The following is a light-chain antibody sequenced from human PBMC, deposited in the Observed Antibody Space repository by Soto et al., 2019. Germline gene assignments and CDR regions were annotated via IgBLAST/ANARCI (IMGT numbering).Light chain of an antibody. CDR1: SSDVGGYDY. Sequence: QSALTQPPSASGSPGQSVTVSCTGTSSDVGGYDYVSWYQQHPGKAPKLIIYEVGKRPSGVHDRFSGSKSGNTASLTVSGLQAEDEDDYYCSSFAGNNNVVFGGGTKVTVL. V-gene: IGLV2-8*01. CDR3: SSFAGNNNVV. J-gene: IGLJ2*01. CDR2: EVG.